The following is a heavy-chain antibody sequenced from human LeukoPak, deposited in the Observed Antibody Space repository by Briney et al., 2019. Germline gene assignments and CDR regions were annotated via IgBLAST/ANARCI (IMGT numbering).Heavy chain of an antibody. Sequence: NSSETLSLTCTVSGGSISSYYWSWIRQPAGKGLEWIGRIYTSGGTNYNPSLKSRVTISVDTSKNQFSLKLSSVTAADTAVYYCARAIGGLATGVAFDIWGQGTMVTVSS. CDR1: GGSISSYY. J-gene: IGHJ3*02. D-gene: IGHD1-26*01. CDR3: ARAIGGLATGVAFDI. CDR2: IYTSGGT. V-gene: IGHV4-4*07.